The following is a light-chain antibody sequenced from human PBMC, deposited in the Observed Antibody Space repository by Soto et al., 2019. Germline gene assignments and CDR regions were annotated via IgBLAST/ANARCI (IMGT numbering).Light chain of an antibody. CDR2: EVS. CDR3: SSYRSSDTYYV. J-gene: IGLJ1*01. CDR1: SSDIGGYNY. V-gene: IGLV2-14*01. Sequence: SALTQPASVSGSPGQSITISCTGTSSDIGGYNYVSWYQHHPGKAPKLVIYEVSNRPSGVSNRFSGSKSGNRASLTISGLQAEDEADYYCSSYRSSDTYYVFGTGTKLTVL.